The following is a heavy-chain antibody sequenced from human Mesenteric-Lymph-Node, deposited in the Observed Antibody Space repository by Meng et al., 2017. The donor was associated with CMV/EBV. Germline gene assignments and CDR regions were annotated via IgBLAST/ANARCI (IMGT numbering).Heavy chain of an antibody. Sequence: GGSLRLSCAGSGFTFSYYTMTWVRQAPGKGLEWVSAISGSGDDTSYADSVKGRFTISRDNSKNTLYLQMSSLRAEDAAIYYCGKAIYCNSISCSRGWFDPWGQGALVTVSS. CDR1: GFTFSYYT. CDR3: GKAIYCNSISCSRGWFDP. CDR2: ISGSGDDT. J-gene: IGHJ5*02. D-gene: IGHD2-2*01. V-gene: IGHV3-23*01.